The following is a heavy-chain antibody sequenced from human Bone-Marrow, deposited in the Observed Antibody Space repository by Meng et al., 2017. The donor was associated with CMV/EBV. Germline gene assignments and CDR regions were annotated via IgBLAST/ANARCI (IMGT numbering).Heavy chain of an antibody. J-gene: IGHJ4*02. CDR3: AKKGAGSFGVVIIGTRFDY. Sequence: GESLKISCAASGFTFSSYAMSWVRQAPGKGLEWVSAISGSGGSTYYADSVKGRFTISRDNSKNTLYLQMNSLRAEDTAVYYCAKKGAGSFGVVIIGTRFDYWGQGTLVTVSS. D-gene: IGHD3-3*01. CDR1: GFTFSSYA. CDR2: ISGSGGST. V-gene: IGHV3-23*01.